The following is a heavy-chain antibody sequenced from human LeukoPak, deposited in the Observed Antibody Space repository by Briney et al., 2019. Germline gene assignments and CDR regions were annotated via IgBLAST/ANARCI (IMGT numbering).Heavy chain of an antibody. J-gene: IGHJ4*02. CDR3: ARAKIAAAGTCDY. D-gene: IGHD6-13*01. CDR2: IIPIFGTA. Sequence: ASVKVSCKASGGTFSSYAISWVRQAPGQGLEWMGRIIPIFGTANYAQKFQGRVTITTDESTSTAYIELSSLRSEDTAVYYCARAKIAAAGTCDYWGQGTLVTVSS. V-gene: IGHV1-69*05. CDR1: GGTFSSYA.